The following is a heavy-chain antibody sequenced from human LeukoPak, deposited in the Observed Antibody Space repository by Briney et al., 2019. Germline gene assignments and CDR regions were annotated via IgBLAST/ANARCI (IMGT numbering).Heavy chain of an antibody. CDR3: ATITMVRGDEDY. V-gene: IGHV3-21*01. J-gene: IGHJ4*02. Sequence: GGSLRLSCAASGFTFSSYSMNWVRQAPGKGLEWVSSISSSSSYIYYADSVKGRFTISRDNAKNSLYLQMNSLRAEDTAVYYCATITMVRGDEDYWGQGTLVTVSS. CDR2: ISSSSSYI. CDR1: GFTFSSYS. D-gene: IGHD3-10*01.